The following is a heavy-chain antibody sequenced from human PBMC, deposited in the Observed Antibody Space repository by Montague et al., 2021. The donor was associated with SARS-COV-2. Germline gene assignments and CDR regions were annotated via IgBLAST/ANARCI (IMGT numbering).Heavy chain of an antibody. D-gene: IGHD3-9*01. V-gene: IGHV2-70*04. CDR2: IDWDDDK. J-gene: IGHJ4*02. Sequence: VKHTQTLTLTCTFSGFSLSTGGMRASWIRQPPGKALEWLARIDWDDDKFYSTSLKTRLTISKDTSKNQVVLTMTNMDPVDTATYYCARSYYDILTAYYTPFDYWGQGTLVTVSS. CDR1: GFSLSTGGMR. CDR3: ARSYYDILTAYYTPFDY.